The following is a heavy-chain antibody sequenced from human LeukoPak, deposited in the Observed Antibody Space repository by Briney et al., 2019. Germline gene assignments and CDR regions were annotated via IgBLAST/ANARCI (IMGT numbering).Heavy chain of an antibody. D-gene: IGHD6-13*01. CDR2: ISAYNGNT. V-gene: IGHV1-18*01. J-gene: IGHJ5*02. CDR3: ARDPHTYSSPNWFDP. CDR1: GYTFTSYG. Sequence: ASVKVSCKASGYTFTSYGISWVRQAPGQGLEWMGWISAYNGNTNYAQKLQGRVTMTTDTSTSTAYMELRSLRSDDTAVYYCARDPHTYSSPNWFDPWGQGTLVTVSS.